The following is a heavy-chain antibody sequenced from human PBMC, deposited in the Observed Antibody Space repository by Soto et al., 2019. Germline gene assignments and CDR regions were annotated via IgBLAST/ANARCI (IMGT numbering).Heavy chain of an antibody. CDR2: IWYDGSNK. J-gene: IGHJ4*02. CDR3: ARDTTGQWLSETNLKQPHRTKVGRNYFDY. Sequence: GGSLRLSCAASGFTFSSYGMHWVRQAPGKGLEWVAVIWYDGSNKYYADSVKGRFTISRDNSKNTLYLQMNSLRAEDTAVYYCARDTTGQWLSETNLKQPHRTKVGRNYFDYWGQGTLVTVSS. D-gene: IGHD6-19*01. V-gene: IGHV3-33*01. CDR1: GFTFSSYG.